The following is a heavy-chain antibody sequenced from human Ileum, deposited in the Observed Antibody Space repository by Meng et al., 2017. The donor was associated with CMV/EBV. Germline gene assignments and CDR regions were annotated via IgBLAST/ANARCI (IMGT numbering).Heavy chain of an antibody. V-gene: IGHV3-30*04. CDR3: VRDIAGDTKLDY. J-gene: IGHJ4*02. CDR2: ISADGRNT. Sequence: GESLKIPCSASGFTFSSYAMHWVRQAPGKGPEWVASISADGRNTCYADSVKRRFTISRDNSKNTLHLQVNSLSAEDTAVYFCVRDIAGDTKLDYWGQGTLVTVSS. D-gene: IGHD1-26*01. CDR1: GFTFSSYA.